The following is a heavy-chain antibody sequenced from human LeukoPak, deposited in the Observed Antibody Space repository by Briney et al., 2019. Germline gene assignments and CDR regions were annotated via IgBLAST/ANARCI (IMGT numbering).Heavy chain of an antibody. CDR2: INPNSGGT. CDR1: GYTFTGYY. CDR3: ARVARITMIVTDAFDI. Sequence: ASVKVSCKASGYTFTGYYMHWVRQAPRQGLEWMGWINPNSGGTNYAQKFQGRVTMTRDTSISTAYMELSRLRSDDTAVYYCARVARITMIVTDAFDIWGQGTMVTVSS. D-gene: IGHD3-22*01. J-gene: IGHJ3*02. V-gene: IGHV1-2*02.